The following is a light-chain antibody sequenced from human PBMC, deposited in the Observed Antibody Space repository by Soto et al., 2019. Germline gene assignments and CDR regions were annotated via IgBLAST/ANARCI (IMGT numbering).Light chain of an antibody. CDR2: GAS. CDR1: QSVISSY. CDR3: QQYGSSLWT. V-gene: IGKV3-20*01. J-gene: IGKJ1*01. Sequence: ILLTQSPGTLSLSPGERATLSCRASQSVISSYLAWYQQKSGQAPRLFIYGASNRATGIPDRFSGSGSGTDFTLTISRLEPEDFAVYYCQQYGSSLWTFGQGTKVDIK.